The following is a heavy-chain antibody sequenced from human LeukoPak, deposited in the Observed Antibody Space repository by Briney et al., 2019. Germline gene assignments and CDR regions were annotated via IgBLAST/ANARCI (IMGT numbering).Heavy chain of an antibody. J-gene: IGHJ6*03. Sequence: GGSLRLSCGASSFTFSSYVMSWVRQAPGKGLEWVSTVSTTGGSTYYADSVKGRFTISRDNSKDTLYLQMNSLRAEDTAVYYCAKCSGWFVRGKDYYYYYMDFWGKGTTVTVSS. CDR1: SFTFSSYV. D-gene: IGHD6-19*01. CDR2: VSTTGGST. V-gene: IGHV3-23*01. CDR3: AKCSGWFVRGKDYYYYYMDF.